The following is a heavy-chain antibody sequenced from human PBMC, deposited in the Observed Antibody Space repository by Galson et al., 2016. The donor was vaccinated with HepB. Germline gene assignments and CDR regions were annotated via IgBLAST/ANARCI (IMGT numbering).Heavy chain of an antibody. CDR1: GFTFSSYA. CDR3: AKEEFKQWLVTSTFDY. V-gene: IGHV3-23*01. CDR2: INGRGDSI. D-gene: IGHD6-19*01. J-gene: IGHJ4*02. Sequence: SLRLSCAASGFTFSSYAMSWVRQAPGKGLQWVSAINGRGDSIFYADSVQGRFTISRDNSNNTVYLHMNSLRVDDTAVYYCAKEEFKQWLVTSTFDYWGQGALVTVAA.